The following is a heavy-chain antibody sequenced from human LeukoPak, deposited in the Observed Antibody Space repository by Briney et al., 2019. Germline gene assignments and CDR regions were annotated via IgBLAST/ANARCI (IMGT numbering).Heavy chain of an antibody. CDR3: ASRKHWLVLFDY. CDR1: GGSISSYY. D-gene: IGHD6-19*01. V-gene: IGHV4-59*08. J-gene: IGHJ4*02. CDR2: IYYSGST. Sequence: SETLSLTCTVSGGSISSYYWSWIRQPPGKGLEWIGYIYYSGSTYYNPSLKSRVTISVDTSKNQFSLKLGSVTAADTAVYYSASRKHWLVLFDYWGQGTLVTVSS.